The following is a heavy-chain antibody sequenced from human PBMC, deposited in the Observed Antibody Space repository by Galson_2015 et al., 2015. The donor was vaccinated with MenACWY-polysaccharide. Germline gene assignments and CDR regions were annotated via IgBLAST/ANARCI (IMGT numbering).Heavy chain of an antibody. CDR3: ARSRLAAAGNYYFYGMDV. CDR2: IYPGDSDT. V-gene: IGHV5-51*03. CDR1: GYSFTTYW. J-gene: IGHJ6*02. D-gene: IGHD6-13*01. Sequence: QSGAEVKKPGESLQISCKGSGYSFTTYWIAWVRQMPGKGLEWMGIIYPGDSDTRYSPSFQGQVTISADKSISTAYLQWGSLRASDTAMYYCARSRLAAAGNYYFYGMDVWGQGTTVTVSS.